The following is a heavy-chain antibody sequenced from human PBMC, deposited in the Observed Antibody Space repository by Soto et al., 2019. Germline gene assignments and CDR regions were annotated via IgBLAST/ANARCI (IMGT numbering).Heavy chain of an antibody. D-gene: IGHD1-7*01. J-gene: IGHJ3*01. V-gene: IGHV1-69*02. Sequence: VQSGADMKKHGASVKVSCTASRGIVNTNVVNWVRQAPGQGLEWMGRIVPFNGLAESALKFQGRVTFTADRSTSAADMEVSGLTSEDTAIYYSAMANSWHDPFRFWDQGTKV. CDR3: AMANSWHDPFRF. CDR1: RGIVNTNV. CDR2: IVPFNGLA.